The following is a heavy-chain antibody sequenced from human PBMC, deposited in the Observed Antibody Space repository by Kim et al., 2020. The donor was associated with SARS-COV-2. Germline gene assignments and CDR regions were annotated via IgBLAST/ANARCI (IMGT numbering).Heavy chain of an antibody. CDR3: ARDRITMIAPRTDDAFDI. V-gene: IGHV1-69*05. D-gene: IGHD3-22*01. J-gene: IGHJ3*02. Sequence: QGRVTITTDESTSTAYMELSSLRSEDTAVYYCARDRITMIAPRTDDAFDIWGQGTMVTVSS.